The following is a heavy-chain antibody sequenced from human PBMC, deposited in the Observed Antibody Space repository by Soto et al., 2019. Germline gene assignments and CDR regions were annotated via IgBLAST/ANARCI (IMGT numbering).Heavy chain of an antibody. CDR1: GFTFSNAW. CDR2: IKSKTDGGTT. D-gene: IGHD6-13*01. CDR3: TTHTSSWYGGFDP. J-gene: IGHJ5*02. Sequence: EVQLVESGGGLVKPGGSLRLSCAASGFTFSNAWMNWVRQAPGKGLEGVGRIKSKTDGGTTDYAAPVKGRFTISRDDSKNTLYLQMNSLKTEDTAVYYCTTHTSSWYGGFDPWGQGTLVTVSS. V-gene: IGHV3-15*07.